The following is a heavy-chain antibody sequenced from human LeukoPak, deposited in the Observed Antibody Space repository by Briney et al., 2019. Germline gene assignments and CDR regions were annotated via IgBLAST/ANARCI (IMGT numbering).Heavy chain of an antibody. D-gene: IGHD5-12*01. Sequence: SETLSLTCAVYGGSFSGYYWSWIRQPPGKGLEWIGEINHSGSTNYNPSLKSRGTITVDTSKNQFSLKLSSVTAADTAVYYCARAKKRGYSGYTLWPWGQGTLVTVSS. V-gene: IGHV4-34*01. CDR2: INHSGST. CDR1: GGSFSGYY. CDR3: ARAKKRGYSGYTLWP. J-gene: IGHJ5*02.